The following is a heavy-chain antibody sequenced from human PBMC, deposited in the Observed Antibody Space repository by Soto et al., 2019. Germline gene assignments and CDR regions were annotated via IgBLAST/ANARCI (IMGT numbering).Heavy chain of an antibody. CDR2: IIPIFGTE. CDR1: GGTFSSYA. J-gene: IGHJ6*02. D-gene: IGHD6-13*01. Sequence: QVPLVQSGAEVKKPGSSVRVSCKASGGTFSSYAISWVRQAPGQGLEWMGGIIPIFGTENYAQKFQGRVTITADESTSTAYMELSSLRSEDTAVYYCARDRIAGSKYYYGMDVWGQGTTVTVSS. CDR3: ARDRIAGSKYYYGMDV. V-gene: IGHV1-69*01.